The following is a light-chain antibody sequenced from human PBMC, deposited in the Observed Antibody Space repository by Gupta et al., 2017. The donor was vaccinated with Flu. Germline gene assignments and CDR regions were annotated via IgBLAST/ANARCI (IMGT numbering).Light chain of an antibody. CDR1: QAISSW. J-gene: IGKJ5*01. V-gene: IGKV1-12*01. Sequence: DTKLPQPSSPVSASEGDRVTITCRASQAISSWLAWYQQKPGKAPKLLIYAASSLQSGVPSRFSGSGSGTDFTLTISSLQPEDFATYYCQQANSFPLTFGQGTRVEIK. CDR2: AAS. CDR3: QQANSFPLT.